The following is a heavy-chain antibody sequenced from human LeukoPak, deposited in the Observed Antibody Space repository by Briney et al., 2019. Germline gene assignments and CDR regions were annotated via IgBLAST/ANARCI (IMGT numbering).Heavy chain of an antibody. D-gene: IGHD3-22*01. CDR1: GGSISSGSYY. CDR3: ASGKYDSSGYYGAFEI. J-gene: IGHJ3*02. V-gene: IGHV4-39*07. Sequence: SETLSLTCTVSGGSISSGSYYWSWIRQPPGKGLEWIGSIYHAGDTYYNPSLKSRVTISLDTSKNQFSLKLRSVTAADTAVYYCASGKYDSSGYYGAFEIWGQGTMVTVSS. CDR2: IYHAGDT.